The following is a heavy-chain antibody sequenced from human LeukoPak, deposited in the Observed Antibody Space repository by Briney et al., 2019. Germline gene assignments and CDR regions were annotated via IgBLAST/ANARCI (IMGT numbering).Heavy chain of an antibody. J-gene: IGHJ5*02. V-gene: IGHV1-8*01. CDR2: MNPNSGNT. D-gene: IGHD2-15*01. Sequence: ASVKVSCKASGYTFTSYDINWVRQATGQGLEWMGWMNPNSGNTGYAQKFQGRVTMTRNTSISTAYMELSSQRSEDTAVYYCARGLAKDIVVVVAAFWFDPWGQGTLVTVSS. CDR3: ARGLAKDIVVVVAAFWFDP. CDR1: GYTFTSYD.